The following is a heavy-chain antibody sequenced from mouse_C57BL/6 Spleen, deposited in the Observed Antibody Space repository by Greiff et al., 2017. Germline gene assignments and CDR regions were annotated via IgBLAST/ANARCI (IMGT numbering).Heavy chain of an antibody. Sequence: EVQLQQSGPELVKPGASVKMSCKASGYTFTDYNMHWVKQSHGKSLEWIGYINPNNGGTSYTQKFKGKATLTVNKSSSAAYMELRSLTSEDSAVYYCARRIYYGSSPFDYWGQGTTLTVSS. J-gene: IGHJ2*01. CDR2: INPNNGGT. CDR1: GYTFTDYN. CDR3: ARRIYYGSSPFDY. V-gene: IGHV1-22*01. D-gene: IGHD1-1*01.